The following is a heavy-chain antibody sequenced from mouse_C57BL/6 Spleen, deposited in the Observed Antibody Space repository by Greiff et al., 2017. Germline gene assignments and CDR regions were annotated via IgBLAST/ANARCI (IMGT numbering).Heavy chain of an antibody. J-gene: IGHJ3*01. CDR3: ARDGGSTMVTSGFAY. CDR2: IWSDGST. CDR1: GFSFTSYG. Sequence: VKLVESGPGLVAPSQSLSITCTVSGFSFTSYGVHWVRQPPGKGLEWLVVIWSDGSTTYNSALKSSLSISKDNSKSQVFLKMNSLQTDDTAMYYCARDGGSTMVTSGFAYWGQGTLVTVSA. D-gene: IGHD2-2*01. V-gene: IGHV2-6*03.